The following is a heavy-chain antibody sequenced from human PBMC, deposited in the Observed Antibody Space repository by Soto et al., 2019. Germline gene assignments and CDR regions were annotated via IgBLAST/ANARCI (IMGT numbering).Heavy chain of an antibody. V-gene: IGHV3-48*03. CDR1: GFTFSSYE. CDR3: ARDLRTDYYYYYGMDV. J-gene: IGHJ6*02. Sequence: PGGSLRLSCAASGFTFSSYEMTWVRQAPGKGLEWVSYISSSGSTIYYADSVKGRFTISRDNAKNSLYLQMNSLRAEDTAVYYCARDLRTDYYYYYGMDVWGQGTTVTVSS. CDR2: ISSSGSTI.